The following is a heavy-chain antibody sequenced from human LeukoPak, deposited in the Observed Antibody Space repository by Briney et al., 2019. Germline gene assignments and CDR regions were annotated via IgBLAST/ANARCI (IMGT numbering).Heavy chain of an antibody. CDR3: ARDLRQQLVQYWFDP. J-gene: IGHJ5*02. Sequence: PSETLSLTCTVSGGSISRYYWSWIRQPPGKGLEWIGHIYYSGSTNYNPSLKSRVTISLDTSKNQFSLKLSSVTAADTAVYYCARDLRQQLVQYWFDPWGQGTLVTVSS. D-gene: IGHD6-13*01. CDR1: GGSISRYY. CDR2: IYYSGST. V-gene: IGHV4-59*01.